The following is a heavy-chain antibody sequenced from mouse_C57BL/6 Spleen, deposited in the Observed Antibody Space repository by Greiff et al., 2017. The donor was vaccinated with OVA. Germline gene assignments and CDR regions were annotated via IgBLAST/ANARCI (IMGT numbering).Heavy chain of an antibody. CDR1: GYTFTSYG. J-gene: IGHJ1*03. V-gene: IGHV1-81*01. D-gene: IGHD1-1*01. Sequence: VQLQQSGAELARPGASVKLSCKASGYTFTSYGISWVKQRTGQGLEWIGEIYPRSGNTYYNEKFKGKATLTADKSSSTAYMELRSLTSEDSAVYFCARRGIYYGSSHWYFDVWGTGTTVTVSS. CDR3: ARRGIYYGSSHWYFDV. CDR2: IYPRSGNT.